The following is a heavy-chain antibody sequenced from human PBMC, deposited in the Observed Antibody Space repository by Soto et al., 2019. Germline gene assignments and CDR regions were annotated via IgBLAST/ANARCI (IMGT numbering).Heavy chain of an antibody. D-gene: IGHD3-16*01. CDR1: GFIFSTNW. Sequence: EVQLVESGGGLVQPGGSLRLSCEGSGFIFSTNWKSWVRQAPGKGLEWVANIKQDGSEKYYVDSVKGRFIISRDNAKNSLYLQMNSVRAEDTAVYYCVRDQGRSRGSKGAAFDIWGQGTMVTVSA. J-gene: IGHJ3*02. V-gene: IGHV3-7*01. CDR2: IKQDGSEK. CDR3: VRDQGRSRGSKGAAFDI.